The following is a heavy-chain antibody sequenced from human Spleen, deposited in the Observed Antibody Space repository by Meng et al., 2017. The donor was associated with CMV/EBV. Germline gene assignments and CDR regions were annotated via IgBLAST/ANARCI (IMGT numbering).Heavy chain of an antibody. CDR2: VKSETDGGTR. J-gene: IGHJ4*02. Sequence: GGSLRLSCAASGFTFSDAWMSWVRQAPGKGLEWVARVKSETDGGTRDYAAPVKGRFTISRDDSKNTLYLHMTNLKAEDTAIYYCTTDWRWGQGALVTVSS. CDR3: TTDWR. V-gene: IGHV3-15*01. CDR1: GFTFSDAW.